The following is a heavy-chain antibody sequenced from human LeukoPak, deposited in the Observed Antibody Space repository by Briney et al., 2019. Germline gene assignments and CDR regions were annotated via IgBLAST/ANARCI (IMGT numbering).Heavy chain of an antibody. D-gene: IGHD3-22*01. Sequence: GGSLGLSCAASGFTFSDYYMSWIRQAPGKGLEWVSYICDSGRTIYYADSVKGRFTISRDNAKNSVCLQMNNLRAEDTAVYYCARDRLGDYDHSGYYDKWGQGTLVTVSS. CDR2: ICDSGRTI. CDR1: GFTFSDYY. CDR3: ARDRLGDYDHSGYYDK. J-gene: IGHJ4*02. V-gene: IGHV3-11*01.